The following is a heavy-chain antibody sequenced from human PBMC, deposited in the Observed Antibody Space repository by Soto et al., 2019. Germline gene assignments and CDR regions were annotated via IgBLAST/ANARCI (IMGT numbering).Heavy chain of an antibody. D-gene: IGHD3-22*01. CDR2: INPSGGST. Sequence: ASVKVSCKASGYTFTSYYMHWVRQAPGQGLEWMGIINPSGGSTSYAQKFQGRVTMTRDTSTSTVYMELSSLRSEDTAVYYCARENYYDSSGYLRYFDYWGQGTLVTVSS. J-gene: IGHJ4*02. CDR1: GYTFTSYY. CDR3: ARENYYDSSGYLRYFDY. V-gene: IGHV1-46*01.